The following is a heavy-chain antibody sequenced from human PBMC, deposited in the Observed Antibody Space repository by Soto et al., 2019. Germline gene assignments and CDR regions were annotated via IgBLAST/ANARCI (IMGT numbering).Heavy chain of an antibody. CDR1: GFTFSSYV. J-gene: IGHJ3*02. V-gene: IGHV3-23*01. CDR2: ISGSGGST. D-gene: IGHD3-16*01. CDR3: ARYLRDGAFDI. Sequence: GGSLRLSCAASGFTFSSYVISWVRQAPGKGLEWVSAISGSGGSTYYADSVKGRFTISRDNSKNTLYLQMNSLRAEDTAVYYCARYLRDGAFDIWGQGTMVTVSS.